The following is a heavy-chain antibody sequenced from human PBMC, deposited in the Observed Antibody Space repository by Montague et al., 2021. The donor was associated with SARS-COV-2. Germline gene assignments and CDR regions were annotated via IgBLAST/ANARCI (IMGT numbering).Heavy chain of an antibody. Sequence: TLSLTCTVSGGSISSGGYYWSRIRQHPGKGLEWIGYIYYSGSTYYNPSLKSRVTISVDTSKNQFSLKLSSVTAADTAVYYGARATRSIVVLNWFDPWGQGTLVTVSS. CDR2: IYYSGST. J-gene: IGHJ5*02. V-gene: IGHV4-31*03. CDR1: GGSISSGGYY. CDR3: ARATRSIVVLNWFDP. D-gene: IGHD3-22*01.